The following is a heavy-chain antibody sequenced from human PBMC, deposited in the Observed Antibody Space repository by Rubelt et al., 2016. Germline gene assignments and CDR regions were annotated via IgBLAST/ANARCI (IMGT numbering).Heavy chain of an antibody. D-gene: IGHD6-13*01. Sequence: QVQLVQSGAEVKKPGSSVKVSCKASGGTFSSYAISWVRQAPGQGLEWMGGIIPIFGTANYAQKFQGRVTITADESTSTAYMGLSSLRSEDTAVYYGARGGATAADDNDAFDSWGQGTMVTVSS. V-gene: IGHV1-69*01. CDR1: GGTFSSYA. CDR3: ARGGATAADDNDAFDS. CDR2: IIPIFGTA. J-gene: IGHJ3*02.